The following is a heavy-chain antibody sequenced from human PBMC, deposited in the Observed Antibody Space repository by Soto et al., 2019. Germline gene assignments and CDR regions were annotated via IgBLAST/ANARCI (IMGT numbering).Heavy chain of an antibody. J-gene: IGHJ4*02. V-gene: IGHV6-1*01. CDR2: TYYRSQWYS. Sequence: QVQLLESGPGLVKSSQTLSLTCAISGASVSSNSGVWNWIRQSPSRGLEWLGRTYYRSQWYSDYARSVSSRITVSPDTSKNQFSLHLSSMTPEDTAVYYCVRSSHWSFDSWGQGALVIGSS. CDR3: VRSSHWSFDS. CDR1: GASVSSNSGV. D-gene: IGHD2-8*02.